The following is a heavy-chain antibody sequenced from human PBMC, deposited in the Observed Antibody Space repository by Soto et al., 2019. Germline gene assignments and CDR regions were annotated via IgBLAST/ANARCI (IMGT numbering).Heavy chain of an antibody. Sequence: GESLKISCKGSGYSFTSHWISWVRQMPGKGLEWMGRIDPSDSYTNYSPSFQGHVTISADKSISTAYLQWSSLKASDTAMYYCASSYYNLYAFDIWGQGTMVTVSS. CDR3: ASSYYNLYAFDI. CDR2: IDPSDSYT. CDR1: GYSFTSHW. D-gene: IGHD3-10*01. V-gene: IGHV5-10-1*01. J-gene: IGHJ3*02.